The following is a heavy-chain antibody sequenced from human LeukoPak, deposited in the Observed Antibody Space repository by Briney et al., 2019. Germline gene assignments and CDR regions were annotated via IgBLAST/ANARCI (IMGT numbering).Heavy chain of an antibody. CDR2: ISSSSSTI. J-gene: IGHJ4*02. D-gene: IGHD6-13*01. CDR1: GFTFSSYS. Sequence: GGSLRLSCAASGFTFSSYSMNWVRQAPGKGLEWVSYISSSSSTIYYADSVKGRFTISRDNAKNSLYLQMNSLRAEDTAVYYCARDRRGMAAAGTVFDYWGQGTLVTVSS. CDR3: ARDRRGMAAAGTVFDY. V-gene: IGHV3-48*04.